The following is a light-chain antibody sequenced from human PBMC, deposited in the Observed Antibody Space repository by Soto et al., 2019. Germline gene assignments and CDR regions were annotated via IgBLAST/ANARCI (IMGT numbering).Light chain of an antibody. CDR3: QQYKTYSRT. Sequence: DIQMTQSPSTLSASVRNRVTVTSRASQSISSWSAWYQQKQGKDPKVLIYKASTLEIGVTSRFRGSGSGTEFTLTISSMQPDDFGTEYCQQYKTYSRTFGQGTKLEIK. V-gene: IGKV1-5*03. CDR1: QSISSW. CDR2: KAS. J-gene: IGKJ2*01.